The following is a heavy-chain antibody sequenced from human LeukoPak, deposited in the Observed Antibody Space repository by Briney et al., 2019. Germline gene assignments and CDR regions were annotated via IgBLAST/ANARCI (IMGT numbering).Heavy chain of an antibody. CDR1: GFTFSSYG. Sequence: GGSLRLSCAASGFTFSSYGMHWVRQAPGKGLEWVAFIRFDGSDKYYADSVKGRFTISRDNSKNTLFLQMNSLRAEDTALYYCATIASWFDPWGQGTLVTVSS. CDR3: ATIASWFDP. J-gene: IGHJ5*02. V-gene: IGHV3-30*02. CDR2: IRFDGSDK. D-gene: IGHD2-21*01.